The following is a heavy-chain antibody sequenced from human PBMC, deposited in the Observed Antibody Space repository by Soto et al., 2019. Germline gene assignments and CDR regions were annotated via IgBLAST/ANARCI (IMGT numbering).Heavy chain of an antibody. J-gene: IGHJ4*02. CDR2: IYYSGST. Sequence: QVQLQESGPGLVKPSETLSLTCTVSGGSVSSGSYYWSWIQQPPGKGLEWIGYIYYSGSTNYNPSLKSRVTISVDTSKNQFSLKLSSVTAADTAVYYCAREVVTAPPDYWGQGTLVTVSS. CDR1: GGSVSSGSYY. CDR3: AREVVTAPPDY. V-gene: IGHV4-61*01. D-gene: IGHD2-21*02.